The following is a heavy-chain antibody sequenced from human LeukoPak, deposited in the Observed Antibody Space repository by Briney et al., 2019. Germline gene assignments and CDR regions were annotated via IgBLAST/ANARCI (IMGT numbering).Heavy chain of an antibody. CDR3: ARGSSGWADY. CDR1: GFTFSSYW. V-gene: IGHV3-74*01. D-gene: IGHD6-19*01. J-gene: IGHJ4*02. Sequence: GGSLRLSCAASGFTFSSYWMHWVRQAPGKGLVWVSRIYSDGSSTSNADPVKGRFTISRDNAKNTLYLQMNSLRAEDTAVYYCARGSSGWADYWGQGTLVTVSS. CDR2: IYSDGSST.